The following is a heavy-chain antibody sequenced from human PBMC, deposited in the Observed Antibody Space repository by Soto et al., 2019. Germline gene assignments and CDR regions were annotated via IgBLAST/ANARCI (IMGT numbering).Heavy chain of an antibody. CDR3: ARRSPIAVGSLLDP. V-gene: IGHV1-69*13. D-gene: IGHD6-19*01. CDR1: GGTFSSYA. Sequence: SVKVSCKASGGTFSSYAISWVRQAPGQGLEWMGGIIPIFGTANYAQKSQGRVTITADESTSTAYMELSSLRSEDTAVYYCARRSPIAVGSLLDPWGQGTLVTVSS. CDR2: IIPIFGTA. J-gene: IGHJ5*02.